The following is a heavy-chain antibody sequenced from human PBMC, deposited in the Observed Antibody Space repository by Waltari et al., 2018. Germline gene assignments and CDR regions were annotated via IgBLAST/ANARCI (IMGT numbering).Heavy chain of an antibody. D-gene: IGHD5-18*01. J-gene: IGHJ4*02. CDR1: GFALRSHW. V-gene: IGHV3-74*01. Sequence: EVRLEESGGGLVQPGGSLRLSCADSGFALRSHWMHWVRQAPGKGLVWVSRIDDDGSGTTYADSVMGRFTISRDNAKNTVYLEMNSLRAEDTAVYYCSRSPAGYSRSDYWGQGTLVTVSS. CDR2: IDDDGSGT. CDR3: SRSPAGYSRSDY.